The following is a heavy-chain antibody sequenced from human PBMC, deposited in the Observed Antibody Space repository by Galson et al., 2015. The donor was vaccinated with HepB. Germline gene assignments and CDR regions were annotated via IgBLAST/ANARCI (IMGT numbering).Heavy chain of an antibody. D-gene: IGHD3-10*01. CDR3: ARRISLVRGIITKPDYYYGMDV. CDR2: INQDGSSK. Sequence: SLRLSCAASEFTFSNYWMNWVRQAPGKGLEWVAHINQDGSSKYYVDSVKGRFTISRDNAKDSVYLQLDSLRAEDTAVYYCARRISLVRGIITKPDYYYGMDVWGQGTTVTVAS. CDR1: EFTFSNYW. J-gene: IGHJ6*02. V-gene: IGHV3-7*05.